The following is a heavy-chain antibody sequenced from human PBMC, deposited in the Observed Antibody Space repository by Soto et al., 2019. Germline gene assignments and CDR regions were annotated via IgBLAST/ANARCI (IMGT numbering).Heavy chain of an antibody. CDR2: INVGNGNT. V-gene: IGHV1-3*01. CDR3: AREGAHCAPFDL. CDR1: GYTFTDFA. J-gene: IGHJ4*02. Sequence: QAQLVQSGAEAKQPGASVRVSCKASGYTFTDFALHWVRQAPGQGLEWMGWINVGNGNTGYSRKFQGRVTNDRDLATTTTYIEVTSLTPEDTAICYCAREGAHCAPFDLWGQGTLVSVCS. D-gene: IGHD2-21*01.